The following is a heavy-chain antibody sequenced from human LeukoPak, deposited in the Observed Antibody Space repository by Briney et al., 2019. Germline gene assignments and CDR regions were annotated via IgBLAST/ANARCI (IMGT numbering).Heavy chain of an antibody. CDR2: IYHSGST. Sequence: PSETLSLTCAVSGGSISSGGYSWSWIRQPPGKGLEWIGYIYHSGSTNYNPSLKSRVTISVDTSKNQFSLKLSSVTAADTAVYYCARHNGYSYAPFDYWGQGTLVTVSS. D-gene: IGHD5-18*01. J-gene: IGHJ4*02. V-gene: IGHV4-30-2*01. CDR3: ARHNGYSYAPFDY. CDR1: GGSISSGGYS.